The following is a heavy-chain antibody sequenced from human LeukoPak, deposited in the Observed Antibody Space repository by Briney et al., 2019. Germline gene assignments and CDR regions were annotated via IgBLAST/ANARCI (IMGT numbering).Heavy chain of an antibody. CDR2: IYPGDSDT. Sequence: GESLKISCKGSGYSFTSYWIGWVRQMPGKGLEWMGIIYPGDSDTRYSPSFQGQVTISADKSSSTVYLQWSSLKASDTAMYYCARTYIYYYYYMDVWGKGTTVTVSS. V-gene: IGHV5-51*01. J-gene: IGHJ6*03. D-gene: IGHD5-24*01. CDR1: GYSFTSYW. CDR3: ARTYIYYYYYMDV.